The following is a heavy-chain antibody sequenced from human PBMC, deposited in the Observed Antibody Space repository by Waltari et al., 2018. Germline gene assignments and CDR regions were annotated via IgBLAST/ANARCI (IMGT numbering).Heavy chain of an antibody. D-gene: IGHD1-1*01. Sequence: EVQLVESGGVVVQPGGSLRLSCAASGFTFDDYTMNWVRQAPGKGLEWVSLISWDGGSTYYADSVKGRFTISRDNSKNSLYLQMNSLRTEDTALYYCAKDTGTTDDAFDIWGQGTMVTVSS. CDR2: ISWDGGST. J-gene: IGHJ3*02. V-gene: IGHV3-43*01. CDR3: AKDTGTTDDAFDI. CDR1: GFTFDDYT.